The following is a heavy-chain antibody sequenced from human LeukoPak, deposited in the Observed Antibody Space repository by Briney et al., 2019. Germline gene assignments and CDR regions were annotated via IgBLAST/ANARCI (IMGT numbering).Heavy chain of an antibody. CDR2: ISGSGDGT. J-gene: IGHJ4*02. V-gene: IGHV3-23*01. D-gene: IGHD3-10*01. Sequence: PGGSLRLSCATSGFTFSNFAMNWVRRALGKGLEWVSTISGSGDGTYYADSVKGRFTISRDNSKNTLFLQMSSLSADDTALYYCAKGRLQEGTVFRGVITPVDYWGQGTLVTVTS. CDR1: GFTFSNFA. CDR3: AKGRLQEGTVFRGVITPVDY.